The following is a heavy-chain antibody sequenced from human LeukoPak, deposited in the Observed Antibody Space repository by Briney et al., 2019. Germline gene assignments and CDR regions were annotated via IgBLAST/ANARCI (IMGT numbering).Heavy chain of an antibody. CDR2: ISWNGGSI. V-gene: IGHV3-9*01. D-gene: IGHD2-15*01. Sequence: SCKVSGYTLTELSMHWVRQAPGKGLEWVSGISWNGGSIGYADFAKGRFTISRDNSKNTLYLQMNSLRAEDTAVYYCAKDDGVVVVVAATLNYWGQGTLVTVSS. J-gene: IGHJ4*02. CDR3: AKDDGVVVVVAATLNY. CDR1: GYTLTELS.